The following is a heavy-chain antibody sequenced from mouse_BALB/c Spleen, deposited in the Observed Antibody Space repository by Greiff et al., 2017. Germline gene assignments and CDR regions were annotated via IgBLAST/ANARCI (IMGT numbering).Heavy chain of an antibody. D-gene: IGHD4-1*01. CDR3: TRRVAGSGYFDV. J-gene: IGHJ1*01. CDR2: IDPSDSYT. Sequence: VQLQQPGAELVKPGASVKMSCKASGYTFTSYWMHWVKQRPGQGLEWIGVIDPSDSYTSYNQKFKGKATLTVDTSSSTAYMQLSSLTSEDSAVYYCTRRVAGSGYFDVWGAGTTVTVSS. V-gene: IGHV1S127*01. CDR1: GYTFTSYW.